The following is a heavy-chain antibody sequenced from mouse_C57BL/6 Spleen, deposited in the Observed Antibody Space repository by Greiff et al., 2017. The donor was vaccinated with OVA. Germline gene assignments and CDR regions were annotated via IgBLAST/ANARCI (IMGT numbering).Heavy chain of an antibody. V-gene: IGHV1-42*01. D-gene: IGHD1-1*01. CDR2: INPSTGGT. Sequence: EVQLKQSGPELVKPGASVKISCKASGYSFTGYYMNWVKQSPEKSLEWIGEINPSTGGTTYNQKFKAKATLTVDKSSSTAYMQLKSLTSEDSAVYYCARGLDTVVAGGYFDYWGQDTTLTVSS. CDR1: GYSFTGYY. CDR3: ARGLDTVVAGGYFDY. J-gene: IGHJ2*01.